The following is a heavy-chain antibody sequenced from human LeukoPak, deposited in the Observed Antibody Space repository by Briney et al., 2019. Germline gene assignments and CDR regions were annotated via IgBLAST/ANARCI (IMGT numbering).Heavy chain of an antibody. J-gene: IGHJ4*02. CDR2: IKQDGSEK. V-gene: IGHV3-7*01. Sequence: GGSLRLSCAASGFTFSSYWMSWVRQAPGKGLEWVANIKQDGSEKYYVDSVKGRFTISRDNAKNSLYLQMNSLRAEDTAVYYCARVYCSRTSCYPHFDYWGQGTLVTVSS. D-gene: IGHD2-2*01. CDR3: ARVYCSRTSCYPHFDY. CDR1: GFTFSSYW.